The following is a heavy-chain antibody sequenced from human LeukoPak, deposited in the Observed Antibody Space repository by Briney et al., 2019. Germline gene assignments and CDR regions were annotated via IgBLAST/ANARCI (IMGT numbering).Heavy chain of an antibody. J-gene: IGHJ4*02. CDR2: IYTSGST. V-gene: IGHV4-4*07. Sequence: SETLSLTCTVSGGSISSYYWSWLRQPAGKGVEWIGRIYTSGSTNYNPSLTSRVPMSVDTSKNQFSLKLSSVTSADTAVYYCARDGGTTVTSFDYWGQGTLVTVSS. CDR3: ARDGGTTVTSFDY. D-gene: IGHD4-17*01. CDR1: GGSISSYY.